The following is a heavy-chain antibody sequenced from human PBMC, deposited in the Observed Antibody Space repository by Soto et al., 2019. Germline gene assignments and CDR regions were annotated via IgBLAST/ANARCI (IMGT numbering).Heavy chain of an antibody. V-gene: IGHV6-1*01. CDR1: GDSVSSNSAA. Sequence: PSQTLSLTCVISGDSVSSNSAAWTWIRQSPSTGLEWLGRTYYRSKWYHDYAVSVKSRITINPDTSKNHFSLQLNSVTPEDTAIYYFAGTVRGMGYAMDVSGQATTVSGSS. CDR2: TYYRSKWYH. J-gene: IGHJ6*02. D-gene: IGHD2-8*01. CDR3: AGTVRGMGYAMDV.